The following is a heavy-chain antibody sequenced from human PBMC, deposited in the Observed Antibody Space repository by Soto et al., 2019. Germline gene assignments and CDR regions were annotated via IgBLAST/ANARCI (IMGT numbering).Heavy chain of an antibody. J-gene: IGHJ4*02. V-gene: IGHV3-74*01. CDR3: VRDSHGAE. D-gene: IGHD4-17*01. Sequence: EVQLVDSVGGLVQPGGSMRLSCAASGFTFNSDGTQWVRLAPGKGLERVSRIDGDEDSTTNYADSVKGRFTPSRAIVKNTPSLQTNSLRAEDTAVYYCVRDSHGAEWGQGTLVTVSS. CDR1: GFTFNSDG. CDR2: IDGDEDSTT.